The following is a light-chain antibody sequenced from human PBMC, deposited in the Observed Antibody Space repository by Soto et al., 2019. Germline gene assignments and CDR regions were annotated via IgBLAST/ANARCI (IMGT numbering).Light chain of an antibody. Sequence: DIQMTQSPSTLSASVGDTVTITCRASQDLNDWLAWFQQKPGKAPNLLIYKVSNLESGVPSRFSGSGSGTEFTLTMSSLQPDDFASYYCQQYNGYSWAFGQGTKVEIK. J-gene: IGKJ1*01. V-gene: IGKV1-5*03. CDR1: QDLNDW. CDR3: QQYNGYSWA. CDR2: KVS.